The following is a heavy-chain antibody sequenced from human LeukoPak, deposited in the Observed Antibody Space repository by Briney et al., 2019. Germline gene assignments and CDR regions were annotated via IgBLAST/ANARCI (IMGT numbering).Heavy chain of an antibody. J-gene: IGHJ4*02. CDR1: GGSISSSSYY. Sequence: SETLSLTCTVSGGSISSSSYYWGWIRQPQGKGLEWIGSIYYSGSTYYNPSLKSRVTISVDTSKNQFSLKLSSVTAADTAVYYCARGIAAAGRDFDYWGQGTLVTVSS. CDR2: IYYSGST. CDR3: ARGIAAAGRDFDY. D-gene: IGHD6-13*01. V-gene: IGHV4-39*01.